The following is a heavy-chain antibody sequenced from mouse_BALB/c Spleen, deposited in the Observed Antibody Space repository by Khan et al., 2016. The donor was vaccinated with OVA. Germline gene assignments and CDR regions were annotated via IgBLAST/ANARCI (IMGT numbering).Heavy chain of an antibody. Sequence: VQLQESGPGLVAPSQSLSITCTISGFSLTSYGIHWVRQPPGKGLEWLVVIWSDGSTTYNSTLKSRLSITKDNSKSQVFLKMNSLRTDDTAMYYCARQPYYHYYVMDYWGQGTSVTVSS. V-gene: IGHV2-6-1*01. J-gene: IGHJ4*01. CDR3: ARQPYYHYYVMDY. CDR1: GFSLTSYG. D-gene: IGHD2-10*01. CDR2: IWSDGST.